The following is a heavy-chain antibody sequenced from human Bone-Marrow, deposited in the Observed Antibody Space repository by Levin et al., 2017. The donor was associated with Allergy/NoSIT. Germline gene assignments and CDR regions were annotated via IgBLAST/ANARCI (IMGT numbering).Heavy chain of an antibody. Sequence: GESLKISCQASGYTFTSYDINWVRQATGQGLEWMGWMNPNSGNTGYAQKFQGRVTMTRNTSISTAYMELSSLRSEDTAVYYCARGIAAAGAIDYWGQGTLVTVSS. J-gene: IGHJ4*02. CDR1: GYTFTSYD. CDR2: MNPNSGNT. CDR3: ARGIAAAGAIDY. V-gene: IGHV1-8*01. D-gene: IGHD6-13*01.